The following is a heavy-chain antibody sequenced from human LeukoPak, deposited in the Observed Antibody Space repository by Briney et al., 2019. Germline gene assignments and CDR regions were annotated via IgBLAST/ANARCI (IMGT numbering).Heavy chain of an antibody. J-gene: IGHJ3*01. CDR2: ISLAGTYI. D-gene: IGHD2-15*01. Sequence: PGGSLRLSCAASGFTVSDYSMSWVRQSPGKGLEWVASISLAGTYIDYADSVKGRFTISRDNGNNSLFLEMTSLRADDTAVYYCARGFCSGGTCYRITGTFDVWGHGTMVSVSS. CDR3: ARGFCSGGTCYRITGTFDV. V-gene: IGHV3-21*01. CDR1: GFTVSDYS.